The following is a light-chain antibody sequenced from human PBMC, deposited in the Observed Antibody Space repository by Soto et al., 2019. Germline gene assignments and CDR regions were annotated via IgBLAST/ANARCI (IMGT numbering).Light chain of an antibody. CDR3: QQYNDNWT. J-gene: IGKJ1*01. V-gene: IGKV1-5*03. CDR1: QSISSW. Sequence: DIQMTQSPSTLSASVGDRVTITCRASQSISSWLAWYQQKPGTAPKLLIYKASTLQTGVPSRFSGSGSGTEFTLTISSLQPDDFATYYCQQYNDNWTFGQETKV. CDR2: KAS.